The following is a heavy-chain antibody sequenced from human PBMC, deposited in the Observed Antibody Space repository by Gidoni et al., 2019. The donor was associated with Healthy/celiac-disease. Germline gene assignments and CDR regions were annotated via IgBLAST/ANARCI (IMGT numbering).Heavy chain of an antibody. CDR2: IYPGDSDT. CDR3: ARHGPSIVGAQTPYPYGMDV. Sequence: EVQLVQSGAEVKKPGESLKISCKGSGYSFTSYWIGWVRQMPGKGLEWMGIIYPGDSDTRYSPSFQGQVTSSADKSISTAYLQWSSLKASDTAMYYCARHGPSIVGAQTPYPYGMDVWGQGTTVTVSS. D-gene: IGHD1-26*01. J-gene: IGHJ6*02. V-gene: IGHV5-51*01. CDR1: GYSFTSYW.